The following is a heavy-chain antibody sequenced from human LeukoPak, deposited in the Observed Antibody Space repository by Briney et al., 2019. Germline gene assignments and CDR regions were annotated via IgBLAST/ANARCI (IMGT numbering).Heavy chain of an antibody. CDR2: IKQDGSEK. CDR1: GFTFSSYW. Sequence: PGGSLRLSCAASGFTFSSYWMSWVRQAPGKGLEWVANIKQDGSEKYYVDSVKGRFTISRDNAKNSLYLQMNSLRAGDTALYYCARGGVVVAATYYYYMDVWGKGTTVTVSS. V-gene: IGHV3-7*03. D-gene: IGHD2-15*01. CDR3: ARGGVVVAATYYYYMDV. J-gene: IGHJ6*03.